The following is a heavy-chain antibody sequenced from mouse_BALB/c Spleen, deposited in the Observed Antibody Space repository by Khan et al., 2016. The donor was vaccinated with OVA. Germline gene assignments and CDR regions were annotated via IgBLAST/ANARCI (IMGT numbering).Heavy chain of an antibody. V-gene: IGHV1-7*01. Sequence: QVQLKESGAELAKPGASVNMSCKASGYTFINYWILWVKQRPGQGLEWIGYINPSTAYTEYNQNFKDKATLTADKSSRTAYMQLSSLTSEDSAVYYCARRGLRWDFDYWGQGTTLTVSS. D-gene: IGHD1-1*01. CDR2: INPSTAYT. CDR1: GYTFINYW. CDR3: ARRGLRWDFDY. J-gene: IGHJ2*01.